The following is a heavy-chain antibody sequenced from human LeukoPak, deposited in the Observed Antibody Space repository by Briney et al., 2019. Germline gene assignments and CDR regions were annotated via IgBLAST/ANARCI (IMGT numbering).Heavy chain of an antibody. J-gene: IGHJ4*02. Sequence: GGSLRLSCAASGFTFSSYEMNWVRRAPGKGLEWVSYISSSGSTIYYADSVKGRFTVSRDNAKNSLYLQMNSLRVEDTAVYYCARQGLAFDYWGQGTLVTVSS. CDR1: GFTFSSYE. CDR2: ISSSGSTI. D-gene: IGHD3/OR15-3a*01. CDR3: ARQGLAFDY. V-gene: IGHV3-48*03.